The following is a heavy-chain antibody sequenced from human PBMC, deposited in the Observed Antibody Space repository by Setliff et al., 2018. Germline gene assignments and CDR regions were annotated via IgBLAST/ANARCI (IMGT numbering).Heavy chain of an antibody. Sequence: PSETLSLTCTAYGGTFSDYYWTWIRQPPGKGLEWIGEINHTGTTNYNPSLKSRVTISVDTSKSQFSLTMNSVTAADAAVYYCARGRNVAARLLDTWGQGSRVTVSS. CDR3: ARGRNVAARLLDT. CDR2: INHTGTT. D-gene: IGHD6-6*01. CDR1: GGTFSDYY. J-gene: IGHJ5*02. V-gene: IGHV4-34*01.